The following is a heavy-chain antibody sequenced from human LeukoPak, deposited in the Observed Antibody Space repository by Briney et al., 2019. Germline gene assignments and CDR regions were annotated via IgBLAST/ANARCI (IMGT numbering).Heavy chain of an antibody. Sequence: GGSLRLSCAASAFTFSDYAMTWVGQAPGKGLEWVSGTSAGDGSRHYADSVKGRFTISRDNFKDTLYLQMNRLRAEDTAVYYCAKTLGSGGFFFAFDIWGQGTMVTVSS. J-gene: IGHJ3*02. CDR2: TSAGDGSR. V-gene: IGHV3-23*01. CDR3: AKTLGSGGFFFAFDI. D-gene: IGHD2-15*01. CDR1: AFTFSDYA.